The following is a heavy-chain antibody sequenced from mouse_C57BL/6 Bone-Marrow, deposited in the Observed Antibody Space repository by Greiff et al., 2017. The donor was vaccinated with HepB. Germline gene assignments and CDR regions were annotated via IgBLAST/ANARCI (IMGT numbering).Heavy chain of an antibody. Sequence: VKLMESGPGLVAPSQRLSITCTVSGFSLTSYGVDWVRQSPGKGLEWLGVIWGVGSTNYNSALKSRRSISKDNSKSQVFLKMNSLQTDDTAMYYCAIDGYYGGFAYWGQGTLVTVSA. CDR2: IWGVGST. J-gene: IGHJ3*01. CDR3: AIDGYYGGFAY. CDR1: GFSLTSYG. V-gene: IGHV2-6*01. D-gene: IGHD2-3*01.